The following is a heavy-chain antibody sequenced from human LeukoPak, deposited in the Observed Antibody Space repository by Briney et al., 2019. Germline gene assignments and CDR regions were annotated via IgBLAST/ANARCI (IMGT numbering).Heavy chain of an antibody. CDR2: INPNSGDT. V-gene: IGHV1-2*02. J-gene: IGHJ3*02. D-gene: IGHD1-7*01. Sequence: ASVKVSCKASGYTFTGYYIHWVRQAPGQGLEWMGWINPNSGDTNYVQKFQGRVTMTRDTSISTAYMELSRLRYDDRAVYYCARDYDPAGTISAFDIWGQGTMVIVSS. CDR1: GYTFTGYY. CDR3: ARDYDPAGTISAFDI.